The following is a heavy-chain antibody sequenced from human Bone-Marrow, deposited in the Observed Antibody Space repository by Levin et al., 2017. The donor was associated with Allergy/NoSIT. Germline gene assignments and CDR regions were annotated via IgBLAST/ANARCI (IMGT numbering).Heavy chain of an antibody. CDR1: GFTFDDYA. CDR2: ISWNSGFI. Sequence: SLKISCAASGFTFDDYAIHWVRQAPGKGLEWVSGISWNSGFIHYADSVKGRFTISRDNAKNSLYLQMNSLRAEDTALYYCAKDKGSTTSPHMGGGPFDYWGQGTLVTVSS. D-gene: IGHD2-2*01. J-gene: IGHJ4*02. CDR3: AKDKGSTTSPHMGGGPFDY. V-gene: IGHV3-9*01.